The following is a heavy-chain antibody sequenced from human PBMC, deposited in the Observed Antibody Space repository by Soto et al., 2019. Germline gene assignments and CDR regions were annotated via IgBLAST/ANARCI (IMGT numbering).Heavy chain of an antibody. Sequence: GGSLRLSCAASGFTFSSYAMSWVRQAPGKGLEWVSAISGSGGSTYYADSVKGRFTISRDNSKNTLYLQMNSLKTEDTAVYYCTTDRVLRFLEWSRHYYYYGMDVWGQGTTVTVSS. V-gene: IGHV3-23*01. CDR1: GFTFSSYA. CDR2: ISGSGGST. D-gene: IGHD3-3*01. CDR3: TTDRVLRFLEWSRHYYYYGMDV. J-gene: IGHJ6*02.